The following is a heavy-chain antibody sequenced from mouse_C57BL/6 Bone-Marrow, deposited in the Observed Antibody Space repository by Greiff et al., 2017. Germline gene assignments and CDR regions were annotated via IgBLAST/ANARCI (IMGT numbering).Heavy chain of an antibody. CDR2: IRSKSNNYAT. CDR1: GFSFNTYA. D-gene: IGHD2-3*01. J-gene: IGHJ3*01. V-gene: IGHV10-1*01. Sequence: EVMLVESGGGLVQPKGSLKLSCAASGFSFNTYAMNWVRQAPGKGLEWVARIRSKSNNYATYYADSVKDRFTISRDDSESMLYLQMNNLKTEDTAMYYCVRHEGLLRQNWFAYWGQGTLVTVSA. CDR3: VRHEGLLRQNWFAY.